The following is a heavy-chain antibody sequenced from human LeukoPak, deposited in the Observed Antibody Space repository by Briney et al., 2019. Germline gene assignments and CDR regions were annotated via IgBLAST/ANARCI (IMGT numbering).Heavy chain of an antibody. CDR3: ARRVSRRYDFWSGLTQGGWFDP. Sequence: PSETLSLTCTVSGGSISSYYWSWIRQPPGKGLEWIGYIYYSGSTNYNPSLKSRVTISVDTSKNQFSLKLSSVTAADTAVYYCARRVSRRYDFWSGLTQGGWFDPWGQGTLVTVSS. CDR2: IYYSGST. V-gene: IGHV4-59*01. D-gene: IGHD3-3*01. J-gene: IGHJ5*02. CDR1: GGSISSYY.